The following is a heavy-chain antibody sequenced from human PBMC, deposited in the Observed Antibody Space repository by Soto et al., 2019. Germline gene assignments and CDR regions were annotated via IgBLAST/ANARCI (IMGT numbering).Heavy chain of an antibody. V-gene: IGHV3-30-3*01. D-gene: IGHD6-13*01. Sequence: QVQLVESGGGVVQPGRSLRLSCAASGFTFSSYAMHWVRQAPGKGLEWVAVISYDGSNKYYADSVKGRFTISRDNSKNTLYLLMNSLRAEDTALYYCARDDTAAAVDYYYYGMDVWGQGTTVTVSS. CDR2: ISYDGSNK. CDR1: GFTFSSYA. J-gene: IGHJ6*02. CDR3: ARDDTAAAVDYYYYGMDV.